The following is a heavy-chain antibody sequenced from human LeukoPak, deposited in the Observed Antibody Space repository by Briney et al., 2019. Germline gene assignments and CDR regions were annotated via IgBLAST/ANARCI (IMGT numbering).Heavy chain of an antibody. CDR2: IWYGGSNK. CDR3: AKGTGIDYYYMDV. V-gene: IGHV3-30*02. CDR1: GFTFSSYG. D-gene: IGHD1-14*01. J-gene: IGHJ6*03. Sequence: GGSLRLSCAVSGFTFSSYGMHWVRQAPGKGLEWVAVIWYGGSNKYYADSVKGRFTISRDNSKNTLYLQMNSLRAEDAAVYYCAKGTGIDYYYMDVWGKGTTVTVSS.